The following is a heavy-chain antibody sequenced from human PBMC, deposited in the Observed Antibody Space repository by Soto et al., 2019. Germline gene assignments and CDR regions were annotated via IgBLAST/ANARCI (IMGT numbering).Heavy chain of an antibody. J-gene: IGHJ4*02. CDR3: GRGFITGSQSWGGWNYFAS. CDR1: GGSFSGYI. V-gene: IGHV4-34*01. Sequence: SETLSLTCDVYGGSFSGYIWTWIRQTPGKGLQWIGQINHSGSANYNPSLKSRVTISVHTSNSQFSLELSSVTAADTAVYYCGRGFITGSQSWGGWNYFASGGQETQVPVS. D-gene: IGHD1-26*01. CDR2: INHSGSA.